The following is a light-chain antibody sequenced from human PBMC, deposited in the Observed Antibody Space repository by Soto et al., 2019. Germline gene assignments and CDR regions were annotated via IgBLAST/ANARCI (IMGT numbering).Light chain of an antibody. CDR1: QTISSL. CDR2: DAS. CDR3: QQYDNLPLT. J-gene: IGKJ4*01. V-gene: IGKV1-33*01. Sequence: DIQMTQSPSTLSGSVGDRVTITCRASQTISSLLAWYQQKPGKAPKLLIYDASNLETGVPSRFSGSGSGTDFTFTISSLQPEDIATYYCQQYDNLPLTFGGGTKVDI.